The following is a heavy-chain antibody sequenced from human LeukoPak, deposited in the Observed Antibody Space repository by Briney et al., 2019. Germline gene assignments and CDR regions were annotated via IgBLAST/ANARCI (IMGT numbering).Heavy chain of an antibody. CDR3: AKDAFLLYYYDSSGYFNWFDP. J-gene: IGHJ5*02. CDR1: GFTFSSYA. D-gene: IGHD3-22*01. CDR2: ISGSGGSI. Sequence: GSLRLSCAASGFTFSSYAMSWVRQAPGKGLEWVSAISGSGGSIYYADSVKGRFTISRDNSKNTLYLQMNSLRAEDTAVYYCAKDAFLLYYYDSSGYFNWFDPWGQGTLVTVSS. V-gene: IGHV3-23*01.